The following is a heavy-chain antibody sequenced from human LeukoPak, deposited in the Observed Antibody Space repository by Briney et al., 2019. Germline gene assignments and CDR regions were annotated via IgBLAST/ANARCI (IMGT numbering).Heavy chain of an antibody. Sequence: SVKVSCKASRGTFSSYVLCWVRQAPGQGLEWMGGIIPIFGTANYAQKFQGRVTITADKSTSTAYMELSSLRSEETAVYYCARDPSGSILTGLYDYWGQGTLVTVSS. CDR3: ARDPSGSILTGLYDY. CDR1: RGTFSSYV. V-gene: IGHV1-69*06. D-gene: IGHD3-9*01. J-gene: IGHJ4*02. CDR2: IIPIFGTA.